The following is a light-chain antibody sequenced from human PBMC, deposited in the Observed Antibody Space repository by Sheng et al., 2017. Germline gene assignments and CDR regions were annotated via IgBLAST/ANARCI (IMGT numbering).Light chain of an antibody. CDR3: AVWDDSLGGPV. V-gene: IGLV1-47*01. Sequence: HSVLTQPPSASATPWQRVTISCSGSKSNIGSNYVSWYQHFPGATPKLLMYRNDKRPSGVPDRFFGSKSGTSASLAISDLRPGDEADYYCAVWDDSLGGPVFGGGTKLTVL. CDR1: KSNIGSNY. J-gene: IGLJ3*02. CDR2: RND.